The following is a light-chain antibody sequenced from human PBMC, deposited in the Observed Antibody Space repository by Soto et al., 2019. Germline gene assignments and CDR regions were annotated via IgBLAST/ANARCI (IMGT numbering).Light chain of an antibody. CDR3: STFAVSPVI. CDR2: EVN. V-gene: IGLV2-8*01. J-gene: IGLJ2*01. CDR1: GIDDYDYNF. Sequence: QSALTQHPSASGSAGHSVTIPCTGTGIDDYDYNFVSWYQHHPGKVPKLIIFEVNKRPSGVPDRFSGSKSGTTASLTVSGLQADDEADYYCSTFAVSPVIFGGGTKLTVL.